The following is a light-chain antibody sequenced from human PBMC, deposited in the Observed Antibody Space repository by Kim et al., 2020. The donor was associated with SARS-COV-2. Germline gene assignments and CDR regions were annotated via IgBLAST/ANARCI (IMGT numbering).Light chain of an antibody. Sequence: QSALTQPRSVSGSPGQSVTISCTGTSSDVGGNKHVSWYQQQPGKAPKLMIFDVDKRPSGVPDRFSGSKSGNTASLTISGLQAEDEGDYYCCSYAGSYSTDYVFGTGTKVTVL. V-gene: IGLV2-11*01. CDR3: CSYAGSYSTDYV. J-gene: IGLJ1*01. CDR2: DVD. CDR1: SSDVGGNKH.